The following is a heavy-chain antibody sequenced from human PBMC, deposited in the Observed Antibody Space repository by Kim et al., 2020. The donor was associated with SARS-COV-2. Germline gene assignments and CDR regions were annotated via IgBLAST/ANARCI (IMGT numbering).Heavy chain of an antibody. CDR3: ARDRGNVGQLDY. CDR1: GLTVSGNF. V-gene: IGHV3-66*01. CDR2: IYSGSVAT. J-gene: IGHJ4*02. D-gene: IGHD3-10*01. Sequence: GGSLRLSCAASGLTVSGNFINWVRHVPEKGLEWVSVIYSGSVATCYADSVRGRFTLSRDNSKNTIYLQMNDLRVEDTAVYYCARDRGNVGQLDYWGQGTLVIVSS.